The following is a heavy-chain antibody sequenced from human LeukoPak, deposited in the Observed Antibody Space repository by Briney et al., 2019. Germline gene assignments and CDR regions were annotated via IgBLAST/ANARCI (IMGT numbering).Heavy chain of an antibody. D-gene: IGHD2-15*01. V-gene: IGHV4-39*01. CDR2: IYYSGIT. CDR3: ARHHYCLGGTCSFDP. CDR1: GGSISSNSYY. J-gene: IGHJ5*02. Sequence: PSETLSLTCAVSGGSISSNSYYWGWIRQSPGKGLEWIGSIYYSGITYYSPSLKSRVTISVDTSKIQFSLKLSSVTAADTAVYYCARHHYCLGGTCSFDPWGQGTLVTVSS.